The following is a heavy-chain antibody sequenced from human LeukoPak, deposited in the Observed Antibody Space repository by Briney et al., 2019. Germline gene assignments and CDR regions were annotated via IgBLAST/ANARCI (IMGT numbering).Heavy chain of an antibody. CDR3: AKWSARAAGQFSDYEAYYYNGMDV. V-gene: IGHV3-23*01. J-gene: IGHJ6*02. Sequence: GGSLRLSCAASGFTFSIYAMSWVRQAPEKGLQWVSAISASGGTTYYADSVKGRFTISRDNSKNTLYLQMNTLRAEDTAVYYCAKWSARAAGQFSDYEAYYYNGMDVWGQGTTVTVSS. CDR2: ISASGGTT. D-gene: IGHD5-12*01. CDR1: GFTFSIYA.